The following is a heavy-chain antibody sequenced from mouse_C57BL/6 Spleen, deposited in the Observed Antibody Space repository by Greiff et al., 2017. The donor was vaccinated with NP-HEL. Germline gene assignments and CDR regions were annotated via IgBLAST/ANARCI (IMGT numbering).Heavy chain of an antibody. D-gene: IGHD1-1*01. CDR2: ISSGSSTI. V-gene: IGHV5-17*01. CDR1: GFTFSDYG. J-gene: IGHJ4*01. CDR3: ARFYYGSSYYAMDY. Sequence: EVMLVESGGGLVKPGGSLKLSCAASGFTFSDYGMHWVRQAPEKGLEWVAYISSGSSTIYYADTVKGRFTIFRDNAKNTLFLQMTSLRSEDTAMYYCARFYYGSSYYAMDYWGQGTSVTVSS.